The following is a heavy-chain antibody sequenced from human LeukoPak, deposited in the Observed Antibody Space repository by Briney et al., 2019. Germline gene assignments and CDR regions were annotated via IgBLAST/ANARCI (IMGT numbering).Heavy chain of an antibody. D-gene: IGHD6-6*01. CDR1: GDSISSSNYY. Sequence: PSETVSLTCTVSGDSISSSNYYWGWIRQSPGKGLEWIGSIYYSGSTYYNPSLKSRVTISVDTSKNQFSLNLSSVTAAYTAVYFCARRTYSSSSFDYWGQGTLVTVSS. CDR2: IYYSGST. J-gene: IGHJ4*02. CDR3: ARRTYSSSSFDY. V-gene: IGHV4-39*01.